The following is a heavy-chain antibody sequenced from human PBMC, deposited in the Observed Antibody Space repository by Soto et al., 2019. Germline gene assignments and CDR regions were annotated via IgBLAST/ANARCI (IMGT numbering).Heavy chain of an antibody. J-gene: IGHJ3*02. CDR3: ARQTSLVTGDAIDI. V-gene: IGHV4-4*02. CDR1: GGPINSSNC. D-gene: IGHD5-18*01. CDR2: VSQTETS. Sequence: QVQLQESGPGLVRPSGTLSLTCTVSGGPINSSNCWSWVRQSPGKGLERIGEVSQTETSHYSPSLRSRVTMSPDKPKNLFSLKVTSVSAADTAIYSCARQTSLVTGDAIDILGQGTMVTVS.